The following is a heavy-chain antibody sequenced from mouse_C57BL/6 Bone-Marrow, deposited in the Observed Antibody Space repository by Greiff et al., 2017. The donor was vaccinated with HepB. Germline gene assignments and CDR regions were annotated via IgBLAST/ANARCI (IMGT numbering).Heavy chain of an antibody. D-gene: IGHD1-1*01. J-gene: IGHJ2*01. CDR3: ARSFGVVATRECDY. Sequence: QVQLQQSGAELVRPGTSVKVSCKASGYAFTNYLIEWVKQRPGQGLEWIGVINPGSGGTNYNEKFKGKATLTADKSSSTAYMQLSSLTSEDSAVYFCARSFGVVATRECDYWGQGTTLTVSS. CDR1: GYAFTNYL. CDR2: INPGSGGT. V-gene: IGHV1-54*01.